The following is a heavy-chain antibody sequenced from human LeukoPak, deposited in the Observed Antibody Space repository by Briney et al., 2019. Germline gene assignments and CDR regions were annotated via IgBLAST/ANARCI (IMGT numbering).Heavy chain of an antibody. CDR3: ANGRGWSGSLGAY. Sequence: GGSMRHSCAASGFTFSSYAMSWVRQSPGKGLEWVSAISGSGGSTYYADSVKGRFTTSRDNSKNTLYLQMNSLRAEDTAVYYCANGRGWSGSLGAYWGQGTLVTVSS. D-gene: IGHD3-3*01. CDR2: ISGSGGST. J-gene: IGHJ4*02. V-gene: IGHV3-23*01. CDR1: GFTFSSYA.